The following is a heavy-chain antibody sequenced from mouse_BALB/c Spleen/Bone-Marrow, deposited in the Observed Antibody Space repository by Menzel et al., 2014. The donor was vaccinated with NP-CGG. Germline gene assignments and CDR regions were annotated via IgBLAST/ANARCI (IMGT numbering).Heavy chain of an antibody. CDR3: ARWLQAMDY. CDR2: ISTYYGNT. Sequence: AQLQQSGPELVRPGVSVKISCKGSGYTFTDYAMHWVKQSHAKSLEWIGVISTYYGNTNYNQKFKGKATMTVDKSSSTAYMELARLTSEDSAIYYCARWLQAMDYWGQGTSVTVSS. J-gene: IGHJ4*01. CDR1: GYTFTDYA. V-gene: IGHV1-67*01. D-gene: IGHD2-2*01.